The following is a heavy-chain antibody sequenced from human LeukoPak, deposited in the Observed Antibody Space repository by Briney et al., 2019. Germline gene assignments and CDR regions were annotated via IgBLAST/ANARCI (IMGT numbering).Heavy chain of an antibody. CDR2: IYTSGST. J-gene: IGHJ6*02. CDR3: ARCPYYYVMDV. CDR1: GGSISSYY. Sequence: SETLSHTCTVSGGSISSYYWSWIRQPAGKGLEWIGRIYTSGSTNYNPSLKSRVTMSVDTSKNQFSLRLSSVTAADTAVYYCARCPYYYVMDVWGQGTTVTVSS. V-gene: IGHV4-4*07.